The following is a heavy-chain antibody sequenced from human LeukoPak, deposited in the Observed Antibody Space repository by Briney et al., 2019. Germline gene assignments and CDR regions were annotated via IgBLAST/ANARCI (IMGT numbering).Heavy chain of an antibody. Sequence: SVKVSCKASGGTFSSYTISWVRQAPGQGLEWMGRIIPILGIANYAQEFQGRVTITADKSTSTAYMELSSLRSEDTAVYYCARDGGASGYSYGYTPLDYWGQGTLVTVSS. J-gene: IGHJ4*02. CDR1: GGTFSSYT. V-gene: IGHV1-69*04. CDR3: ARDGGASGYSYGYTPLDY. CDR2: IIPILGIA. D-gene: IGHD5-18*01.